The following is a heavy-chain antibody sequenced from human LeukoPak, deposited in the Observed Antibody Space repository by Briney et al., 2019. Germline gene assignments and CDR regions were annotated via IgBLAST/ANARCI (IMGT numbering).Heavy chain of an antibody. V-gene: IGHV4-4*07. CDR3: ARGLVGGTWFDY. J-gene: IGHJ4*02. D-gene: IGHD1-26*01. CDR1: GGSISSYY. CDR2: IYPSGRT. Sequence: SETLSLTCTVSGGSISSYYWSWIRQPAGKGLEWIGRIYPSGRTNYNPSLKSRVTMSVDTSKNQFSLKLSSVTAADTAVYYCARGLVGGTWFDYWGQGTLVTVSS.